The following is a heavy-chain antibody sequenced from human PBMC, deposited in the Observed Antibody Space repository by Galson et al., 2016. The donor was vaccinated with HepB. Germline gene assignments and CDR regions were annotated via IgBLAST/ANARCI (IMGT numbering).Heavy chain of an antibody. CDR2: IIPMFGTT. CDR3: ARGEVTWSGYYIRGMDV. V-gene: IGHV1-69*06. Sequence: SVKVSCKASGGTFSSYGISWVRQAPGQGLEWMGGIIPMFGTTNYAQKFQHRVKITADKFTSTVYMELGSLRSEDTAGYYCARGEVTWSGYYIRGMDVWGQGTTVTVSS. J-gene: IGHJ6*02. CDR1: GGTFSSYG. D-gene: IGHD3-3*01.